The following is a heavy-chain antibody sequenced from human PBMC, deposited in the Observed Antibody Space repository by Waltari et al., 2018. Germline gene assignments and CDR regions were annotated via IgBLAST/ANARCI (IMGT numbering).Heavy chain of an antibody. V-gene: IGHV4-39*07. CDR2: IYYSGST. Sequence: QLQLQESGPGLVKPSETLSLTCTVSGGSISSSSYYWGWIRQPSGKGLEWIGSIYYSGSTYYNPSLKSRVTISVDTSKNQFSLKLSSVTAADTAVYYCVRDKSSSWYRDFDYWGQGTLVTVSS. CDR3: VRDKSSSWYRDFDY. D-gene: IGHD6-13*01. CDR1: GGSISSSSYY. J-gene: IGHJ4*02.